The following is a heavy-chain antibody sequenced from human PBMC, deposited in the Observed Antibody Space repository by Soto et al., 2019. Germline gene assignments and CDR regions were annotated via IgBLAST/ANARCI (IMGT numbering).Heavy chain of an antibody. CDR3: ARESEFQLLYPSFDD. D-gene: IGHD2-2*02. CDR1: GGPFGSYI. J-gene: IGHJ4*02. V-gene: IGHV1-69*01. CDR2: ILPMFDTT. Sequence: QVQLVQSGAAVRKPGSSVKVSCKASGGPFGSYIISWVRQSPGQGLEWMGGILPMFDTTNYAQKFQGRVTITADESTATAYMELASLRFEATAMYYCARESEFQLLYPSFDDWGQGTLVTVSS.